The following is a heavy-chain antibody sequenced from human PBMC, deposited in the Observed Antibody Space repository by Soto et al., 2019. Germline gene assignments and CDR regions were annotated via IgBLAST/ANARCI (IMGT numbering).Heavy chain of an antibody. V-gene: IGHV1-69*02. J-gene: IGHJ2*01. CDR2: IIPILGIA. CDR3: ARGSRDGYNPSSYWYFDL. CDR1: GGTFSSYT. Sequence: QVQLVQSGAEVKKPGSLVKVSCKASGGTFSSYTISWVRQAPGQGLEWMGRIIPILGIANYAQKFQGRVTITADKSTSTAYMELSSLRSEDTAVYYCARGSRDGYNPSSYWYFDLWGRGTLVTVSS. D-gene: IGHD5-12*01.